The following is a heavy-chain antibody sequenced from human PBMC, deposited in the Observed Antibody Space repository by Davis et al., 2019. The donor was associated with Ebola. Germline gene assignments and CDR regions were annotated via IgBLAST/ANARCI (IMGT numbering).Heavy chain of an antibody. CDR1: GFTFSSYG. CDR3: TKREGYGQVDY. D-gene: IGHD5-18*01. CDR2: ISGTGDNT. Sequence: GGSLRLSCGTSGFTFSSYGMNWVRQAPGEGLEWVAGISGTGDNTYYADSVKGRFTISRDNSRNSLSLQMNSLRGDDTAIYYCTKREGYGQVDYWGQGTLVTVSS. J-gene: IGHJ4*02. V-gene: IGHV3-23*01.